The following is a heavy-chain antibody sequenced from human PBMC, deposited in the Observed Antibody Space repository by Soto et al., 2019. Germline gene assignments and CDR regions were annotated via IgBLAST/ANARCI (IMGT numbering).Heavy chain of an antibody. D-gene: IGHD3-10*01. V-gene: IGHV3-48*03. Sequence: EVQLVESGGGLVQPGGSLRLSCAASGFTFSRYEMNWVRQAPGKGLEWISYIHSSGTTTHYADSVKGRFTISRDNAKNSLCLQMNSLGAEDTAVYYCATRSGGGGAFDFWGQGTMVTVSS. CDR1: GFTFSRYE. CDR3: ATRSGGGGAFDF. CDR2: IHSSGTTT. J-gene: IGHJ3*01.